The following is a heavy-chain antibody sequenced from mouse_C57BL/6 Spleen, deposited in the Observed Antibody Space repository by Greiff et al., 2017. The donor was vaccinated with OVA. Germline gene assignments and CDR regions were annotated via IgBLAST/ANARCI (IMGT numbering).Heavy chain of an antibody. J-gene: IGHJ4*01. V-gene: IGHV5-4*01. CDR1: GFTFSSYA. D-gene: IGHD2-3*01. CDR3: ARGDGYYDAMDY. Sequence: EVQLQQSGGGLVKPGGSLKLSCAASGFTFSSYAMSWVRQTPEKRLEWVATISDGGSYTYYPDNVKGRFTISRDNAKNNLYLQMSHLKSEDTAMYYCARGDGYYDAMDYWGQGTSVTVSS. CDR2: ISDGGSYT.